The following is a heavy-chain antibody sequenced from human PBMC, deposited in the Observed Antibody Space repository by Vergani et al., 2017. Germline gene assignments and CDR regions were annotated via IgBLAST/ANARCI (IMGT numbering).Heavy chain of an antibody. V-gene: IGHV1-3*01. CDR3: ARDSSDDILTGYYDYYYYGMDV. CDR1: GYTFTSYA. J-gene: IGHJ6*02. Sequence: QVQLVQSGAEVKKPGASVKVSCKASGYTFTSYAMHWVRQAPGQRLEWMGWINAGNGNTKYSQKFQGRVTITRDTSASTAYMELRSLRSEDTAVYYCARDSSDDILTGYYDYYYYGMDVWGQGTTVTVSS. D-gene: IGHD3-9*01. CDR2: INAGNGNT.